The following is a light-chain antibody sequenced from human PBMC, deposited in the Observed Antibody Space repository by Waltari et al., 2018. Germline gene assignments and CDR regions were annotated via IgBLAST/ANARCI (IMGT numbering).Light chain of an antibody. CDR1: QSVSSSY. CDR3: QHYGSSPT. CDR2: GAS. V-gene: IGKV3-20*01. J-gene: IGKJ1*01. Sequence: EIVLTQSPGTLSLSPGERATLPCRASQSVSSSYLAWYQQKPGQAPRLLIYGASTRATGIPDRFSGSASGTDLTLTISRLEAEDFAVYYCQHYGSSPTFGQGTKVDIK.